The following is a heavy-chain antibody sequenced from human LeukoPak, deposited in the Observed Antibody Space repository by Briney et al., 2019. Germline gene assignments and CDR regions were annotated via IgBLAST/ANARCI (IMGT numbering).Heavy chain of an antibody. CDR1: GGSISSSSYY. CDR2: IYYSRST. J-gene: IGHJ5*02. D-gene: IGHD6-13*01. CDR3: ARQYLRESSWFHKGESDNWFDP. Sequence: SETLSLTCTVSGGSISSSSYYWGWIRQPPGKGLEWIGSIYYSRSTYYNPSLKSRVTISVDTSKNQFSLKLSSVTAADTAVYYCARQYLRESSWFHKGESDNWFDPWGQGTLVTVSS. V-gene: IGHV4-39*01.